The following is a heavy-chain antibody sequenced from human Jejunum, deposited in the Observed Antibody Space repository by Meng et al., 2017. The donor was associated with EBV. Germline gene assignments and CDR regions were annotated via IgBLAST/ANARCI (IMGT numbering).Heavy chain of an antibody. Sequence: QVQIQEWGAGLLKPSEPLSLICTVYGESLSKYYWSWIRQPPGKGPQWIGEMNHDGRANYNPSLKSRVTMSVDTSKNQVSLKLSSVTAADTAIYYCARLIVDPIDNWFDPWGQGTLGTVSS. J-gene: IGHJ5*02. CDR2: MNHDGRA. CDR3: ARLIVDPIDNWFDP. V-gene: IGHV4-34*01. CDR1: GESLSKYY. D-gene: IGHD2-8*01.